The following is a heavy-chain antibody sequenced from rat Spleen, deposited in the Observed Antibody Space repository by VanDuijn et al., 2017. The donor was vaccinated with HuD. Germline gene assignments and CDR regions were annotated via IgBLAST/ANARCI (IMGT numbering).Heavy chain of an antibody. Sequence: EVQLVESGGGLVQPGRSLKLSCEASGFIFSNNYMVWVRQAPTKGLEWVASISYEGSTTYYRDSVKGRFTISRDNAKSTLYLQMDSLRSEDTATYYCTRGYYFDYWGQGVMVTVSS. V-gene: IGHV5-20*01. CDR2: ISYEGSTT. CDR3: TRGYYFDY. J-gene: IGHJ2*01. CDR1: GFIFSNNY.